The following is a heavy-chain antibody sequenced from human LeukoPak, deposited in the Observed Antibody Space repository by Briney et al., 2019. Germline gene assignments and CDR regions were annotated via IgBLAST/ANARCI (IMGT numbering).Heavy chain of an antibody. V-gene: IGHV1-8*01. J-gene: IGHJ4*02. CDR2: MNPNSGNT. Sequence: ASVKVSCKASGYTFTSYDINWVRQATGQGLEWMGRMNPNSGNTGYAQKFQGRVTMTRNTSISTAYMELSGLRSEDTAVYYCARSLRRLIAVAGYWGQGTLVTVSS. D-gene: IGHD6-19*01. CDR1: GYTFTSYD. CDR3: ARSLRRLIAVAGY.